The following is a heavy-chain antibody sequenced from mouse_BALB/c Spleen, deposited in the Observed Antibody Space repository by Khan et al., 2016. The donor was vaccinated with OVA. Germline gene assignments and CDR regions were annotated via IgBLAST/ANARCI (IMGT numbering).Heavy chain of an antibody. V-gene: IGHV1S136*01. CDR1: GYTYTSYV. Sequence: VQLKESGPELVKPGASVKMSCKASGYTYTSYVMHWVKQKPGQGLEWIGYINPYNDGTKYDEKFKGKATLISDKSSSKAYMELRSLTSEDSAVYYCARWGITTGFTYWGQGTLVTVSA. D-gene: IGHD2-4*01. CDR3: ARWGITTGFTY. CDR2: INPYNDGT. J-gene: IGHJ3*01.